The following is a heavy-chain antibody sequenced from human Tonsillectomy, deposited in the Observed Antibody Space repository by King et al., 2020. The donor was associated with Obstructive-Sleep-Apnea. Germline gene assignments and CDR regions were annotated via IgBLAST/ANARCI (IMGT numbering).Heavy chain of an antibody. D-gene: IGHD6-13*01. CDR1: GFTFDDYA. CDR2: ISWNSGSI. J-gene: IGHJ4*02. Sequence: VQLVESGGGLVQPGRSLRLSCAASGFTFDDYAMHWVRQAPGKGLEWVSGISWNSGSIGYADSVKGRFTISRDNAKKSLYLQMNSLRAEDTALYYCAKDTYSSSWYYFDYWGKGTLVTVSS. CDR3: AKDTYSSSWYYFDY. V-gene: IGHV3-9*01.